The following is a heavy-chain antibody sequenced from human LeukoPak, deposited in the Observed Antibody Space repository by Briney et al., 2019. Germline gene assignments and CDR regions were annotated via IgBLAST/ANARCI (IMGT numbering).Heavy chain of an antibody. CDR2: IYYSGST. CDR1: GVSISSYY. J-gene: IGHJ4*02. CDR3: ARAPYDYGGGYDY. D-gene: IGHD4-23*01. V-gene: IGHV4-59*01. Sequence: SETLSLTCTVSGVSISSYYWSWIRQPPGKGLEWIGYIYYSGSTNYNPSLKSRVTISVDTSKNQFSLKLSSVTAADTAVYYCARAPYDYGGGYDYWGQGTLVTVFS.